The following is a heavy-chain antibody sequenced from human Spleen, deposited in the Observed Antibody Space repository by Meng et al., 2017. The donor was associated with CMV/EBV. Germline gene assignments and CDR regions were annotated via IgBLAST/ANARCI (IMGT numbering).Heavy chain of an antibody. J-gene: IGHJ5*02. V-gene: IGHV3-11*01. CDR1: GFTFSDYY. CDR2: ISSSGSTI. Sequence: GGSQRLSCAASGFTFSDYYMSWIRQAPGKGLEWVSYISSSGSTIYYADSVKGRFTISRDNAKNSLYLQMNSLRAEDTAVYYCARDQASRTSRYLNDPWGQGTLVTVSS. CDR3: ARDQASRTSRYLNDP. D-gene: IGHD1-14*01.